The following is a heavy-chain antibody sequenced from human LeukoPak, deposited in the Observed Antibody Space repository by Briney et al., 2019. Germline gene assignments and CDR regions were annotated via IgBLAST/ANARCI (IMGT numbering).Heavy chain of an antibody. V-gene: IGHV3-21*01. Sequence: GGSLRLSCAASGFTFSSYSMNWVRQAPGKGLEWVSSISSSSSYIYYADSVKGRFTISRDNAKNSLYLQMNSLRAEDTAMYYCAREEAIQLPSYWGQGTLVTVSS. CDR2: ISSSSSYI. CDR1: GFTFSSYS. D-gene: IGHD5-18*01. CDR3: AREEAIQLPSY. J-gene: IGHJ4*02.